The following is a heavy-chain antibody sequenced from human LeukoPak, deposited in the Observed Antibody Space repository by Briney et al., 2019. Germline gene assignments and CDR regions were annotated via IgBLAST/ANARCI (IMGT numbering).Heavy chain of an antibody. D-gene: IGHD5-12*01. CDR2: ISGSGSST. J-gene: IGHJ4*02. V-gene: IGHV3-23*01. CDR1: GFSFSNFA. CDR3: AKDFGNRVATVDC. Sequence: GGSLRLSCEVSGFSFSNFAMSWVRQAAGKGLEWVSSISGSGSSTYYADSVKGRFTISRDNSKNTLYLQMNSLRAEDTAVYYCAKDFGNRVATVDCWGQGTLVTVSS.